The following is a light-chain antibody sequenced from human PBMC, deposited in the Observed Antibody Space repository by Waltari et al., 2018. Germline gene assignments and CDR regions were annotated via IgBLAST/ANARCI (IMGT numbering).Light chain of an antibody. CDR1: SGPSTNI. Sequence: QLVLTQSPSASASLGASVKLTCTLSSGPSTNIIAWLQQQPEKGPRFLMNVKSDGSHNKGVGIPDRFSGSSSGAGRYLTISSLQSEDEADYYCQTGGHGTWVFGGGTRLTVL. CDR2: VKSDGSH. CDR3: QTGGHGTWV. J-gene: IGLJ3*02. V-gene: IGLV4-69*01.